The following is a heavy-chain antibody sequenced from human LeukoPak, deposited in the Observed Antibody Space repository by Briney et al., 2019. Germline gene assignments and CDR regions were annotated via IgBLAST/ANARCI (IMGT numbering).Heavy chain of an antibody. CDR3: ARGEGAAGTPAHFNYGMDV. D-gene: IGHD6-13*01. CDR1: GYTFTSYD. J-gene: IGHJ6*02. Sequence: ASVKVSCKASGYTFTSYDINWVRQATGQGLGWMGWMNPNSGNTGYAQKFQGRVTMTRNTSISTAYMELSSLRSEDTAVYYCARGEGAAGTPAHFNYGMDVWGQGTTVTVSS. V-gene: IGHV1-8*01. CDR2: MNPNSGNT.